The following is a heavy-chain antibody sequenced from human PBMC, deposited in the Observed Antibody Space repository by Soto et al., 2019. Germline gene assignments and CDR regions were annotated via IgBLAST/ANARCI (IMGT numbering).Heavy chain of an antibody. D-gene: IGHD5-18*01. CDR1: GCTISGYW. J-gene: IGHJ4*02. CDR3: ARDVGETAMVTGFGDY. Sequence: GGSLRVSSTASGCTISGYWMRWVRKTPGKGLEWVAVISGSGDSTYYADSVKGRFTISRDNSKNTLYLQMNSLRAEDTAVYYCARDVGETAMVTGFGDYWGQGTLVTVSS. CDR2: ISGSGDST. V-gene: IGHV3-23*01.